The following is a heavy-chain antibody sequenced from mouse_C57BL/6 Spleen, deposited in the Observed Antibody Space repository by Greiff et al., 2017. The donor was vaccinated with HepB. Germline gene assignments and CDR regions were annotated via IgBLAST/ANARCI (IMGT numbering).Heavy chain of an antibody. V-gene: IGHV1-81*01. J-gene: IGHJ4*01. Sequence: QVQLQQSGAELARPGASVKLSCKASGYTFTSYGISWVKQRTGQGLEWIGEIYPRSGNTYYNEKFKGKATLTADKSSSKAYMELRSLTSEDAAVYFCARGWLLGYYAMDYWGQGTSVTVSS. CDR3: ARGWLLGYYAMDY. CDR2: IYPRSGNT. CDR1: GYTFTSYG. D-gene: IGHD2-3*01.